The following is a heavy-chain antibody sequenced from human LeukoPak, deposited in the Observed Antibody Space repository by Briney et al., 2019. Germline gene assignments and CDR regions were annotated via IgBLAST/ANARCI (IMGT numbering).Heavy chain of an antibody. J-gene: IGHJ4*02. CDR3: PMVSRATAAGGD. CDR2: IITILGIA. V-gene: IGHV1-69*04. CDR1: GGTFSSYA. D-gene: IGHD6-13*01. Sequence: ASVKVSCKASGGTFSSYAISWVRQAPGQGLEWMGRIITILGIANYAQKFLGRVTITAEKSTCTAYMELSSLRTEDTDVYCCPMVSRATAAGGDGVRGTRATVSS.